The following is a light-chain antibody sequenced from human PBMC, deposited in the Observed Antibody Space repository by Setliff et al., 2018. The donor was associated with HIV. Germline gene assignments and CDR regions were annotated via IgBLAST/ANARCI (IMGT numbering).Light chain of an antibody. CDR2: DVT. V-gene: IGLV2-14*03. CDR3: SSYGSGDALL. CDR1: SSDVGGYDY. J-gene: IGLJ1*01. Sequence: QSVLTQPASVSGSPGQSITISCTGSSSDVGGYDYVSWYRQYPDKAPQLIIFDVTDRPSGVSNRFSGSKSGNTASLTISGLQAEDEAHYFCSSYGSGDALLFGAGTKVT.